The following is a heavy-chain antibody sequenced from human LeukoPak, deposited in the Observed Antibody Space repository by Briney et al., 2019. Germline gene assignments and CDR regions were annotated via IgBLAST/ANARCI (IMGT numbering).Heavy chain of an antibody. Sequence: GGSLRLSCAASGFTFSSYAMSWVRQAPGKGLEWVSGTSGSGGSTYYADSVKGRSTISRDNSKNTLYLQMNSLRAEDTAVYYCAKDLAKAGYGDYYFDYWGQGTLVTVSS. CDR3: AKDLAKAGYGDYYFDY. J-gene: IGHJ4*02. CDR1: GFTFSSYA. CDR2: TSGSGGST. D-gene: IGHD4-17*01. V-gene: IGHV3-23*01.